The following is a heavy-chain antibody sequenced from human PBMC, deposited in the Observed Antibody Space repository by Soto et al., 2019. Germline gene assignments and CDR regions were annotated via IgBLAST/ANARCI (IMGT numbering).Heavy chain of an antibody. CDR3: AKELLRLGESLERYFDY. CDR2: ISGSGTSR. Sequence: VQLLESGGDLVQPGGSLRLSCAASGFTFSTYAMSWVRQAPGKGLEWVSAISGSGTSRYYADSVKGRFTISRDNSKNTLFLQLNSLRVEDTAIYYCAKELLRLGESLERYFDYWGQGTLVTVSS. V-gene: IGHV3-23*01. J-gene: IGHJ4*02. D-gene: IGHD3-10*01. CDR1: GFTFSTYA.